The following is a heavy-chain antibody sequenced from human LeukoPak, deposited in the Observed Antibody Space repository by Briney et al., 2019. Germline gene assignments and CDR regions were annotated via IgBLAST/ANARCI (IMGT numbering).Heavy chain of an antibody. D-gene: IGHD3-22*01. V-gene: IGHV1-69*05. CDR3: ARSGHYDSSEHAFDI. CDR2: IIPIFGTA. J-gene: IGHJ3*02. Sequence: ASVKVSCKASGGTLSSYAISWVRQAPGQGLEWMGGIIPIFGTANYAQKFQGRVTITTDESTSTAYMELSSLRSEDTAVYYCARSGHYDSSEHAFDIWGQGTMVTVSS. CDR1: GGTLSSYA.